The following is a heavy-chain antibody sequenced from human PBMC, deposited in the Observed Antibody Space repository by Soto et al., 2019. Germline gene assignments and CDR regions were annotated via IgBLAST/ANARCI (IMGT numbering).Heavy chain of an antibody. CDR2: ISSSGDTI. CDR3: ARDHPPARHGMDV. J-gene: IGHJ6*02. CDR1: RFTFSDYY. V-gene: IGHV3-11*01. Sequence: QVQLVESGGGLVKPGGSLRLSCAASRFTFSDYYMSWLRQAPGKGLEWVSYISSSGDTIFYPDCVKGRFTISRDNAKNSLYLQMNSLRAEDTAVYYCARDHPPARHGMDVWGQGTTVTVSS.